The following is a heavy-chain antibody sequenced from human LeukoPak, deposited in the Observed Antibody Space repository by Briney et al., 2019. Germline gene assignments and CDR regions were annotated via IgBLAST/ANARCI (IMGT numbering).Heavy chain of an antibody. CDR2: IYYSGST. V-gene: IGHV4-30-4*07. CDR1: GGSISSGGYS. D-gene: IGHD4-17*01. J-gene: IGHJ4*02. CDR3: ARGAYGDPTSFDY. Sequence: SQTLSLTCAVSGGSISSGGYSWSWIRQPPGKGLEWIGHIYYSGSTNYNPSLKSRVTISVDTSKDQFSLKLSSVTAADTAVYYCARGAYGDPTSFDYWGQGTLVTVSS.